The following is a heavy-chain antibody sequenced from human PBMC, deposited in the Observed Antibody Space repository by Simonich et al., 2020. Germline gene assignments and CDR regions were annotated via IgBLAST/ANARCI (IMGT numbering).Heavy chain of an antibody. J-gene: IGHJ3*02. CDR2: NYFSGRT. CDR1: GGSISSSSYY. Sequence: QLQLQESGPGLVKPSETLSLTCTVSGGSISSSSYYWGWIRQPPGKGLEGIGVNYFSGRTYSNPSPKSRVPISVDTSKNQFSLKLSSVTAADTAVYYCARHAGFAFDIWGQGTMVTVSS. D-gene: IGHD6-13*01. CDR3: ARHAGFAFDI. V-gene: IGHV4-39*01.